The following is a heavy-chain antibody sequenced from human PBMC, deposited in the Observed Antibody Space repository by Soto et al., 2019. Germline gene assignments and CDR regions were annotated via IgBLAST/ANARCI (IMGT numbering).Heavy chain of an antibody. CDR2: IYSGDST. CDR3: ARDPGGSFEY. J-gene: IGHJ4*02. D-gene: IGHD2-15*01. V-gene: IGHV3-66*01. Sequence: EVQLVESGGGLVQPGGSLRLSCAASGFTVSSNYMTWVRQAPGKGLEWVSVIYSGDSTYYADSVKGRFTISRDNSKNTVYLQMNSLRAEDTAVYYCARDPGGSFEYWGQGTLVTVSS. CDR1: GFTVSSNY.